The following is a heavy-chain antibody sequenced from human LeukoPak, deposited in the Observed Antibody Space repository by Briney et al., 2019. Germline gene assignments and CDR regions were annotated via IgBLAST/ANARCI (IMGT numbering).Heavy chain of an antibody. CDR3: ARENTYYDFWSGYPHRGFFDY. D-gene: IGHD3-3*01. CDR1: GYTFTAYY. CDR2: INPNTGGT. V-gene: IGHV1-2*02. Sequence: ASVKVSCKTSGYTFTAYYMHWVRQAPGQGLEWMGWINPNTGGTNYAQKFQGRVTITADESTSTAYMELSSLRSEDTAVYYCARENTYYDFWSGYPHRGFFDYWGQGTLVTVSS. J-gene: IGHJ4*02.